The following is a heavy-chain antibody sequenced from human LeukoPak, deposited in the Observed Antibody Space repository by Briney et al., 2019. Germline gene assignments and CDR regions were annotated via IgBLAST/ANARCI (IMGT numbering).Heavy chain of an antibody. CDR2: IYPRDGRT. V-gene: IGHV1-46*01. CDR1: GYTFTSNY. Sequence: ASARVSCKPSGYTFTSNYIHWVRQAPGQGLEWMGMIYPRDGRTSYAQKFQGRVTVTRDTSTSTVHVELSGLGSEGTAVYYCARDQEGFDYWGEGTVVTVSS. J-gene: IGHJ4*02. CDR3: ARDQEGFDY.